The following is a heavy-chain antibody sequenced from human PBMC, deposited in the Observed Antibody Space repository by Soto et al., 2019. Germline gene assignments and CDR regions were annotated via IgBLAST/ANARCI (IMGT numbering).Heavy chain of an antibody. CDR1: GITFGSRA. J-gene: IGHJ5*02. CDR3: AKDHVLWCLDP. CDR2: ISYDGSNK. V-gene: IGHV3-30*18. Sequence: GGSLRLSCVASGITFGSRAMSWVRQAPGEGLEWVAVISYDGSNKYYADSVKGRFTISRDNSKNTLYLQMNSLRAEDTAVYYCAKDHVLWCLDPWGQGTLVTVSS. D-gene: IGHD2-21*01.